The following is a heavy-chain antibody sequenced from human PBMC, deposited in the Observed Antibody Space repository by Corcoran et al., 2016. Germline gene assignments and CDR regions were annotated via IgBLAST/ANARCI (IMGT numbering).Heavy chain of an antibody. CDR1: GFTFSSYW. CDR2: IKQDGSEK. V-gene: IGHV3-7*04. Sequence: EVQLVESGGGLVQPGGSLRLSCAASGFTFSSYWMSWVRQAPGKGLEWVANIKQDGSEKYYVDSVKGRFTISRDNAKNSLYLQMNSRRDEDTAVYYCARGIAEAVYYYYGMDVWGQGTTVTVSS. J-gene: IGHJ6*02. D-gene: IGHD6-13*01. CDR3: ARGIAEAVYYYYGMDV.